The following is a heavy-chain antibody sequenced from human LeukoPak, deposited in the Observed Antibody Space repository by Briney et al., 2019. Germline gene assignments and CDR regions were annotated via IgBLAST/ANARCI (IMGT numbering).Heavy chain of an antibody. Sequence: GASVKVSCKASGYTFTDYYLYWVRQTPGQGLEWMGWIKPSTGGTKYVQKFEGRITMTRDTSKSTAYMELSGLRSDDTAVYYCARDGLRIAAAFDYWGQGTLVTVSS. CDR1: GYTFTDYY. J-gene: IGHJ4*02. CDR2: IKPSTGGT. CDR3: ARDGLRIAAAFDY. D-gene: IGHD6-13*01. V-gene: IGHV1-2*02.